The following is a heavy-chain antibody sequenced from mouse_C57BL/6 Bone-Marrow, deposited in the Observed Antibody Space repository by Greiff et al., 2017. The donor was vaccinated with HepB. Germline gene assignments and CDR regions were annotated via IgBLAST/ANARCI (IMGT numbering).Heavy chain of an antibody. CDR2: IRNKANGYTT. J-gene: IGHJ1*03. D-gene: IGHD1-1*01. V-gene: IGHV7-3*01. Sequence: EVQGVESGGGLVQPGGSLSLSCAASGFTFTDYYMSWVRQPPGKALEWLGFIRNKANGYTTEYSASVKGRFTISRDNSQSILYLQMNALRAEDSATYYCARSPLLLRSYWYFDVWGTGTTVTVSS. CDR3: ARSPLLLRSYWYFDV. CDR1: GFTFTDYY.